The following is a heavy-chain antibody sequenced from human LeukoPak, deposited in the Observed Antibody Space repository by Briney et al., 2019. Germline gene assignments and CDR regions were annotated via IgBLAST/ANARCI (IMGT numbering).Heavy chain of an antibody. CDR1: GFIFEDYA. V-gene: IGHV3-9*01. J-gene: IGHJ4*02. Sequence: SGRSLRLSCTVSGFIFEDYAMHWVRQVPGKGLEWVSSITSNSGYVAYADSVKGRFSISRDNAKNPLYLQMNSLRAEDTAVYYCTREDHSNYNHWGQGTLVTVSS. CDR2: ITSNSGYV. D-gene: IGHD4-11*01. CDR3: TREDHSNYNH.